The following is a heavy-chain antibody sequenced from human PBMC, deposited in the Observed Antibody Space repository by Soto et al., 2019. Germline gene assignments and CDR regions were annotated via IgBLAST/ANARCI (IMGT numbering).Heavy chain of an antibody. Sequence: QVELQESGPGLVRPSETLSLTCTVSGGSVSSGTHYWSWIRQPPGKGLEFIGYIYDSGSTNYKSSLKSRVTISVDKSKNQFSLRLSSVTAADTAVYYCARVAVFGVVLDYWGQGTLVAVSS. CDR1: GGSVSSGTHY. CDR2: IYDSGST. V-gene: IGHV4-61*01. J-gene: IGHJ4*02. D-gene: IGHD3-3*01. CDR3: ARVAVFGVVLDY.